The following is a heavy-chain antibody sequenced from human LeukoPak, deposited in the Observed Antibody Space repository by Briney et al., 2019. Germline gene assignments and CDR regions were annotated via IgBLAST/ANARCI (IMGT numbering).Heavy chain of an antibody. J-gene: IGHJ4*02. CDR2: ISSSSSYI. CDR3: ARDTEGYYDILTGYYGFGY. D-gene: IGHD3-9*01. CDR1: GFTFSSYS. V-gene: IGHV3-21*01. Sequence: GGSLRLSCAASGFTFSSYSMNWVRQAPGKGLEWVSSISSSSSYIYYADSVKGRFTISRDSAKNSLYLQMNSLRAEDMAVYYCARDTEGYYDILTGYYGFGYWGQGTLVTVSS.